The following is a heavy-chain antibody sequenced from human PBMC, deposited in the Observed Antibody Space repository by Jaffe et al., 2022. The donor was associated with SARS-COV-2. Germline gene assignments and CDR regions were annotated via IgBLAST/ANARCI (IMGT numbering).Heavy chain of an antibody. D-gene: IGHD5-12*01. V-gene: IGHV3-33*01. CDR2: IWYDGSNK. CDR1: GFTFSSYG. Sequence: QVQLVESGGGVVQPGRSLRLSCAASGFTFSSYGMHWVRQAPGKGLEWVAVIWYDGSNKYYADSVKGRFTISRDNSKNTLYLQMNSLRAEDTAVYYCARETPVEMATKTRGWFDPWGQGTLVTVSS. CDR3: ARETPVEMATKTRGWFDP. J-gene: IGHJ5*02.